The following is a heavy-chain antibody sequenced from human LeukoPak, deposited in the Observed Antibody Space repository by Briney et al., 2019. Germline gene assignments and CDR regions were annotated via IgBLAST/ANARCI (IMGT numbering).Heavy chain of an antibody. Sequence: TGGSLRLSCAASGFTFSSYWMSWVRQAPGKGLEWVANIQQHGSVKYYVDSAKGRFTISRDNGENSMFLEMNSLRADDTAVYYCARGSRDNSGYRYYFDYWGQGTLVTVSS. V-gene: IGHV3-7*01. CDR3: ARGSRDNSGYRYYFDY. CDR2: IQQHGSVK. CDR1: GFTFSSYW. D-gene: IGHD3-22*01. J-gene: IGHJ4*02.